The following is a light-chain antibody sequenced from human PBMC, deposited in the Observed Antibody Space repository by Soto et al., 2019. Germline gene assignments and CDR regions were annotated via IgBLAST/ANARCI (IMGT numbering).Light chain of an antibody. J-gene: IGKJ1*01. V-gene: IGKV3-20*01. CDR2: GAS. CDR3: QQYGSAAPTT. Sequence: EIVLTHAPGTLSLSPGERATLSCRASQSVSSSYLAWYQQKPGQAPRLLIYGASSRATGIPDRFSGSGSGTDFTLTISQLEPEDFAVYYCQQYGSAAPTTFGQGTKV. CDR1: QSVSSSY.